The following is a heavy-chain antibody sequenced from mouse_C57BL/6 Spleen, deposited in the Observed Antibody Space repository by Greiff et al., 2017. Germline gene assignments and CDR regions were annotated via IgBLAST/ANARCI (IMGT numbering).Heavy chain of an antibody. CDR3: ARSYDGYLPFAY. J-gene: IGHJ3*01. V-gene: IGHV1-55*01. D-gene: IGHD2-3*01. CDR1: GYTFTSYW. CDR2: IYPGSGST. Sequence: QVQLQQSGAELVKPGASVKMSCKASGYTFTSYWITWVKQRPGQGLEWIGDIYPGSGSTNYNEKFKSKATLTVDTSSSTAYMQLSSLTSEDSAVYYCARSYDGYLPFAYWGQGTLVTVSA.